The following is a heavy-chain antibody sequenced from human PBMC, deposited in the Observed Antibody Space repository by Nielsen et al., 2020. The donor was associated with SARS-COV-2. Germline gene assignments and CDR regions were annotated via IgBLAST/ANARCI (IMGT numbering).Heavy chain of an antibody. CDR3: AKGVVVPAAEWYFDL. V-gene: IGHV3-23*01. J-gene: IGHJ2*01. D-gene: IGHD2-2*01. CDR2: ISGSGGST. Sequence: GGSLRLSCAASGFTFSSYAMSWVCQAPGKGLEWVSAISGSGGSTYYADSVKGRFTISRDNSKNTLYLQMNSLRAEDTAVYYCAKGVVVPAAEWYFDLWGRGTLVTVSS. CDR1: GFTFSSYA.